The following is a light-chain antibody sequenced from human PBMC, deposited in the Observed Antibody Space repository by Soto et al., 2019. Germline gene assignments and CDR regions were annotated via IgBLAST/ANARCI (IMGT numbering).Light chain of an antibody. Sequence: SALTQPASVSGSPGQSITISCTGTSSDVGDYNLVSWYQHHPGEAPKLMIYETSKRPSGVSNRFSGSKSGNTASLTISGLQAEDDADYYCCSYAGSGTLFVLGTGTKVTAL. V-gene: IGLV2-23*01. J-gene: IGLJ1*01. CDR3: CSYAGSGTLFV. CDR2: ETS. CDR1: SSDVGDYNL.